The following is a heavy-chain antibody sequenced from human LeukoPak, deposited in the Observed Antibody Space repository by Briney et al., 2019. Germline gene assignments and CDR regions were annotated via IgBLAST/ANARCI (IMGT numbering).Heavy chain of an antibody. CDR2: INPNSGGT. Sequence: ASVKVSCKASGGTFSSYAISWVRQAPGQGLEWMGWINPNSGGTNYAQKFQGRVTMTRDTSISTAYMELSRLRSDDTAGYYCAGGGLYWGQGTLVTVSS. J-gene: IGHJ4*02. V-gene: IGHV1-2*02. CDR1: GGTFSSYA. CDR3: AGGGLY. D-gene: IGHD5-12*01.